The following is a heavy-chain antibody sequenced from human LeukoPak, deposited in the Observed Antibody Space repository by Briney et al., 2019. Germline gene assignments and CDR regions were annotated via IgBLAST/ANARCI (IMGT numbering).Heavy chain of an antibody. J-gene: IGHJ4*02. D-gene: IGHD2-15*01. Sequence: ASVKVSCKASGYTFTSYYMHWVQQAPGQGLEWMGWINPNSGGTNYAQKFQGRVTMTRDTSISTAYMELSRLRSDDTAVYYCARVRDPGSWYSSLDYWGQGTLVTVSS. V-gene: IGHV1-2*02. CDR3: ARVRDPGSWYSSLDY. CDR2: INPNSGGT. CDR1: GYTFTSYY.